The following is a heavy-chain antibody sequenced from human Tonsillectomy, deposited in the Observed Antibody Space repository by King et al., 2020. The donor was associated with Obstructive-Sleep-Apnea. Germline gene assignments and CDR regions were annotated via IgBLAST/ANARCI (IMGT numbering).Heavy chain of an antibody. CDR1: GVSITNYY. Sequence: QLQESGPGLVRPSETLSLTCTVPGVSITNYYWGWIRQPPGKGLEWIGYIYYSVITDYNPALRGRGTISVDTSKNQLSLRVTSVTAADTAEYFCARWNEGFDYWGQGTLVTVSS. CDR2: IYYSVIT. CDR3: ARWNEGFDY. D-gene: IGHD1-1*01. V-gene: IGHV4-59*08. J-gene: IGHJ4*02.